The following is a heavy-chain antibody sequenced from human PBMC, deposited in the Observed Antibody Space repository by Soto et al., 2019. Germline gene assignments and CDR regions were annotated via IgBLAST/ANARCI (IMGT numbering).Heavy chain of an antibody. V-gene: IGHV1-69*13. CDR1: GGTFSSYA. CDR3: ARGVRGYCSSNSCYTHLGY. J-gene: IGHJ4*02. D-gene: IGHD2-2*02. Sequence: SVKVSCKASGGTFSSYAISWVRQAPGQGLEWMGGIIPIFGTANYAQKFQGRVTITADESTSTAYMELSSLRSEDTAVYYCARGVRGYCSSNSCYTHLGYWGQGTLVTVSS. CDR2: IIPIFGTA.